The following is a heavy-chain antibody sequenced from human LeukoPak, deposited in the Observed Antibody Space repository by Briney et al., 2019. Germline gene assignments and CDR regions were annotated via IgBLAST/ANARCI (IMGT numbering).Heavy chain of an antibody. D-gene: IGHD4-17*01. CDR3: ARDSYDYGDYGGLGY. J-gene: IGHJ4*02. CDR1: GYTFTSYG. Sequence: GASVKVSCKASGYTFTSYGISWVRQAPGQGLEWMGWISAYNGNTNYAQKLQGRVTMTTDTSTSTAYMELRSLRSDDTAVYYCARDSYDYGDYGGLGYWGQGTLVTVSS. CDR2: ISAYNGNT. V-gene: IGHV1-18*01.